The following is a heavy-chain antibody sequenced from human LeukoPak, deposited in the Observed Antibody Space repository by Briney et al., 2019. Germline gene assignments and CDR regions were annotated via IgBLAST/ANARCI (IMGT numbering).Heavy chain of an antibody. J-gene: IGHJ4*02. CDR2: IYPGDSDT. CDR3: ARANINYGYSNLFDF. CDR1: GYSFTIYW. Sequence: GESLKISCKGSGYSFTIYWIGWVRQMPGKGLEWMGIIYPGDSDTRYSPSFQGQVTISADKSICTAYLQWSSLKASDTAMYYCARANINYGYSNLFDFWGQGTLVTVSS. V-gene: IGHV5-51*01. D-gene: IGHD5-18*01.